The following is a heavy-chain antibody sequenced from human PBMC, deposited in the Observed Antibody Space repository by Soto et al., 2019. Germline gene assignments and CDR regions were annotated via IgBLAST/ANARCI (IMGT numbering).Heavy chain of an antibody. J-gene: IGHJ4*02. CDR3: ARVGIVLMVYAISLDH. Sequence: SETLSLTCAVSGYSISSGYYWGWIRQPPGKGLEWIGSIYHSGSTYYNPSLKSRVTISVDTSKNQFSLKLSSVTAADTAVYYCARVGIVLMVYAISLDHWGQGTLVTVSS. V-gene: IGHV4-38-2*01. D-gene: IGHD2-8*01. CDR1: GYSISSGYY. CDR2: IYHSGST.